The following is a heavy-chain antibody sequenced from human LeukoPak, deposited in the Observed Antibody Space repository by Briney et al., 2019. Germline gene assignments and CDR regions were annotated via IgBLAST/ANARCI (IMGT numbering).Heavy chain of an antibody. D-gene: IGHD2-15*01. Sequence: GGSLRLSCIVSGFTLSGYAMHWVRQAPGKGLEWVAVISYDGNNGYYADSVKGRFTISRDISKNTLYLQMNSLRPEDTAVYSCVRDLARGGYYFDYWGQGTLVTVSS. J-gene: IGHJ4*02. CDR3: VRDLARGGYYFDY. CDR2: ISYDGNNG. CDR1: GFTLSGYA. V-gene: IGHV3-30-3*01.